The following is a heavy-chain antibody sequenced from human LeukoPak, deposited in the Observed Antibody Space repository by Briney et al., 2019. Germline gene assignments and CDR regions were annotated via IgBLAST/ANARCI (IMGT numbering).Heavy chain of an antibody. V-gene: IGHV1-69*06. CDR1: GGTFSSYA. CDR3: ARKPRAGSGSHRSRHYYYYMDV. Sequence: EASVKVSCKASGGTFSSYAISWVRQAPGQGLEWMGGIIPIFGTANYAQKFQGRVTITADKSTSTAYMELSSLRSEDTAVYYCARKPRAGSGSHRSRHYYYYMDVWGKGTTVTVSS. D-gene: IGHD3-10*01. J-gene: IGHJ6*03. CDR2: IIPIFGTA.